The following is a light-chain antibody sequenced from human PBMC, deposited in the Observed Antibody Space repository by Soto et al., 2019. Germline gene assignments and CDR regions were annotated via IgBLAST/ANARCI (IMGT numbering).Light chain of an antibody. V-gene: IGKV1-5*03. CDR2: KAS. CDR3: QQYISYSEA. J-gene: IGKJ1*01. CDR1: QSISSW. Sequence: DIQMTQSPSTLSASVGDRFTITFRASQSISSWLAWYQQKPGKAPKLLIYKASSLESGVPSRFSGSGSGTEFTLTIRSLQPDDFATYYCQQYISYSEAFGQGTKVDIK.